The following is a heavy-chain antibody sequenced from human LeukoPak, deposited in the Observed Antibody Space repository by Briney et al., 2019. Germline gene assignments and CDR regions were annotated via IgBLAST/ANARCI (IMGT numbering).Heavy chain of an antibody. CDR3: ARQGQRSPDSKDYYYYYMDV. CDR2: IIPIFGTA. CDR1: GGTFSSYA. J-gene: IGHJ6*03. Sequence: GSSVKVSCKASGGTFSSYAISWVRQAPGQGLEWMGGIIPIFGTANYAQKFQGRVTITTDESTSTAYMELSSLRSEDTAVYYCARQGQRSPDSKDYYYYYMDVWGKGTTVTVSS. V-gene: IGHV1-69*05. D-gene: IGHD4-11*01.